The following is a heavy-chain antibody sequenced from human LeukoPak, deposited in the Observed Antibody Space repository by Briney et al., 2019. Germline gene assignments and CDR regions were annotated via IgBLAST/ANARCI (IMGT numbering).Heavy chain of an antibody. CDR1: GGSINSYY. D-gene: IGHD3-3*01. Sequence: PSETLSLTCTVSGGSINSYYWSWIRQPPGKGLEWIAYIYYSGSTSYNPSLKSRVTISVDTSKNQSSLKLSSVTAADTAVYYCARGVRFWSGYLEAFDIWGQGTMVTVSS. J-gene: IGHJ3*02. CDR2: IYYSGST. V-gene: IGHV4-59*01. CDR3: ARGVRFWSGYLEAFDI.